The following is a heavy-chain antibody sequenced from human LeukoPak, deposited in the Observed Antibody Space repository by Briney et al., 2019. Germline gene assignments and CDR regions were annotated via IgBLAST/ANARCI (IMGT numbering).Heavy chain of an antibody. CDR3: AKGSGLNGYPQWVFDY. CDR1: GFTLSKYA. V-gene: IGHV3-23*01. CDR2: ISGSGGST. Sequence: PGGSLRLSCAASGFTLSKYAMSWVRQAPGKGLEWVSTISGSGGSTSYADSVKGRFTISRDNSKNTMYLQMNSLRAEDTAVYYCAKGSGLNGYPQWVFDYWGQGTLVTVSS. D-gene: IGHD5-18*01. J-gene: IGHJ4*02.